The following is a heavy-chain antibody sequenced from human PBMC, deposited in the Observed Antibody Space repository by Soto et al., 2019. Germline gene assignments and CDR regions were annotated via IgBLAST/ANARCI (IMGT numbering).Heavy chain of an antibody. V-gene: IGHV2-5*02. CDR3: ARPTYHLDPGAFD. J-gene: IGHJ4*01. Sequence: SGPTLVNPTPTHTLTCTFSGISLSTRAVDVGWIRQPPGKALERLALIYWDDDKRYSPSLKSRLTITKDTSKNQVVLTMTNMQPEVTASYYCARPTYHLDPGAFD. CDR1: GISLSTRAVD. CDR2: IYWDDDK. D-gene: IGHD2-8*02.